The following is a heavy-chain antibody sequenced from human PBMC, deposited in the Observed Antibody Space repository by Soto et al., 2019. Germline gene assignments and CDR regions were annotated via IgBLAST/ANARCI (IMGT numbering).Heavy chain of an antibody. V-gene: IGHV1-2*04. CDR3: ARAHDILTGYYDYYYYYGMDV. D-gene: IGHD3-9*01. J-gene: IGHJ6*02. Sequence: GLEWMGWINPNSGGTNYAQKFQGWVTMTRDTSISTAYMELSRLRSDDTAVYYCARAHDILTGYYDYYYYYGMDVWGQGTTVTVS. CDR2: INPNSGGT.